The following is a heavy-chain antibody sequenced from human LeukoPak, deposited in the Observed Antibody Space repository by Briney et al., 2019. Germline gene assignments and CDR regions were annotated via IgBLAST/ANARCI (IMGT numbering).Heavy chain of an antibody. CDR2: IIPIFGTA. CDR1: GGTFSSYA. D-gene: IGHD3-22*01. Sequence: SVKVSCKASGGTFSSYAISWVRQAPGQGLEWMGGIIPIFGTANYAQKFQGRVTITADESTSTAYMELSSLRSEDTAVYYCATDPADDSSGYYSRDYWGRGTLVTVSS. V-gene: IGHV1-69*13. CDR3: ATDPADDSSGYYSRDY. J-gene: IGHJ4*02.